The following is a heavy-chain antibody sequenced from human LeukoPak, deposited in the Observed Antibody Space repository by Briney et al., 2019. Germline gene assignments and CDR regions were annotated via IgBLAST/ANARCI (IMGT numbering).Heavy chain of an antibody. J-gene: IGHJ3*02. Sequence: PGGSLRLSCAASGFSVSNNYMSWVRQAPGKGLEWVSAISGSGGSTYYADSVKGRFTISRDNSKNTLYLQMNSLRAEDTAVYYCARSKGLPYYDFWSGYESDAFDIWGQGTMVTVSS. D-gene: IGHD3-3*01. CDR1: GFSVSNNY. V-gene: IGHV3-23*01. CDR2: ISGSGGST. CDR3: ARSKGLPYYDFWSGYESDAFDI.